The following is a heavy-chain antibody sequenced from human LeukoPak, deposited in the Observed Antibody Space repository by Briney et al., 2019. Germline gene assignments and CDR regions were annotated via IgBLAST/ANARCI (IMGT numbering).Heavy chain of an antibody. J-gene: IGHJ2*01. CDR3: ARDLDPWYLNL. V-gene: IGHV3-48*01. CDR2: ITNTLGI. Sequence: GGSLRLSCAASGFTFSAYSMNWVRQAAGKGLEWIAHITNTLGISYADSVKGRFTVSRDKNSLYLQMSSLRGEDPAVYYCARDLDPWYLNLWGRGTLVTVSS. CDR1: GFTFSAYS.